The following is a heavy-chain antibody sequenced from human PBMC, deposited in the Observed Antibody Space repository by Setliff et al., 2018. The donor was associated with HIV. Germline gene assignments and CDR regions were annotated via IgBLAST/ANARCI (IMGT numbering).Heavy chain of an antibody. J-gene: IGHJ1*01. D-gene: IGHD4-17*01. CDR3: ARGPDGDSQYFQH. CDR2: FDSEDGKR. CDR1: GYTLKELS. V-gene: IGHV1-24*01. Sequence: ASVKVSCKVSGYTLKELSIHWVRQAPGEGLEWMGGFDSEDGKRIYAQKFQGRVTMTRDTSTSIAYMDLSRLRSDDTAVYYCARGPDGDSQYFQHWGQGTLVTVSS.